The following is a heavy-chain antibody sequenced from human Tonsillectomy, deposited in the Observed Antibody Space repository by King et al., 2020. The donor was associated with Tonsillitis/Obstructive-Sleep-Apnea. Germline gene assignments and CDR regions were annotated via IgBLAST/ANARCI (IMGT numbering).Heavy chain of an antibody. D-gene: IGHD4-17*01. CDR3: ARDHDYGDYGTYYYYMDV. J-gene: IGHJ6*03. CDR1: GYTFTNYG. V-gene: IGHV1-18*01. Sequence: VQLVESGPEVKKPGASVKVSCKASGYTFTNYGITWVRQAPGQGLEWMGWISAYNGNTNYAQKLQGRVTMTTDTSTSTAYMELRSRRSDATAVYYCARDHDYGDYGTYYYYMDVWGKGTTVTVSS. CDR2: ISAYNGNT.